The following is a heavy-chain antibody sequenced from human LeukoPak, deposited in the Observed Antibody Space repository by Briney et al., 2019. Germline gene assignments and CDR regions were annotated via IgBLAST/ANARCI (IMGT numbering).Heavy chain of an antibody. J-gene: IGHJ4*02. CDR1: GLTVSSNS. V-gene: IGHV3-23*01. Sequence: PGGSLRLSCAASGLTVSSNSMSWVRQAPGKGLEWVSAISGSGGSTYYADSVKGRFTISRDNSKNTLYLQMNSLRAEDTAVYYCAKGDQYVWGSYLGFDYWGQGTLVTVSS. CDR3: AKGDQYVWGSYLGFDY. D-gene: IGHD3-16*01. CDR2: ISGSGGST.